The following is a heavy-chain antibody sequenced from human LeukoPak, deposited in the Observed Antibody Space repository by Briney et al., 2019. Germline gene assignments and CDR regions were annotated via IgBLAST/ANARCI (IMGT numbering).Heavy chain of an antibody. V-gene: IGHV4-38-2*01. CDR2: IYHSGST. CDR3: ASLVGYCSSTSCSKNFDY. J-gene: IGHJ4*02. CDR1: GYSISSGYY. Sequence: SETLSLTCAVSGYSISSGYYWGWIRQPPGKGLEWIGSIYHSGSTYYNPSLESRVTISVDTSKNQFSLKLSSVTAADTAVYYCASLVGYCSSTSCSKNFDYWGQGTLVTVSS. D-gene: IGHD2-2*01.